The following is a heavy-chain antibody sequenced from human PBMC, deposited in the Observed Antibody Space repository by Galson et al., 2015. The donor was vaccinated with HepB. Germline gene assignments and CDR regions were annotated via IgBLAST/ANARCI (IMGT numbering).Heavy chain of an antibody. Sequence: ETLSPTCSVSNASISPHYWSWIRQPPVQVLEYIGFVYYSAATNYNSSLKSRVTMSVDTSKNQLSLRLTSVTAADPAVYYCAKVGGWLAIGAFDNWGQGTMVTVSS. CDR2: VYYSAAT. J-gene: IGHJ3*02. V-gene: IGHV4-59*11. CDR1: NASISPHY. D-gene: IGHD6-19*01. CDR3: AKVGGWLAIGAFDN.